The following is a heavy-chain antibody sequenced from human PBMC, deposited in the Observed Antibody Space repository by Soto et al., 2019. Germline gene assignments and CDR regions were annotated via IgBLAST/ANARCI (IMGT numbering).Heavy chain of an antibody. J-gene: IGHJ4*02. CDR2: IYYDGST. CDR1: GGSISRSGYY. CDR3: ARGVKV. D-gene: IGHD3-16*01. Sequence: PSETLSLTCTVSGGSISRSGYYWSWIRQHPGKGLEWIGYIYYDGSTSYNPSLKSRVTISVDTSKSQFSLMVSSVTAADTAVYYCARGVKVWGQGTLVTVSS. V-gene: IGHV4-31*03.